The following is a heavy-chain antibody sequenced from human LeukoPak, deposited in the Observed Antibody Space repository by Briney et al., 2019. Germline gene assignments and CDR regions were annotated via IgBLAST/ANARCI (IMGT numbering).Heavy chain of an antibody. CDR1: GGSISSSSYY. CDR3: ARDYYDSSGYYQYYFDY. D-gene: IGHD3-22*01. V-gene: IGHV4-39*07. CDR2: IYYSGST. J-gene: IGHJ4*02. Sequence: SETLSLTCTVSGGSISSSSYYWGWIRQPPGKGLEWIGSIYYSGSTYYNPSLKSRVTISVDTSKNQFSLKLSSVTAADTAVYYCARDYYDSSGYYQYYFDYWGQGTLVTVSS.